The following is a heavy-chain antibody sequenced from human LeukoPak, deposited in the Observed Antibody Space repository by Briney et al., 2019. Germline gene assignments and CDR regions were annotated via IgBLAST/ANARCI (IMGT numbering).Heavy chain of an antibody. D-gene: IGHD3-16*01. CDR2: IYHSGST. Sequence: SETLSLTCAVSGGSLSSGGYSWSWVRQPPGTGLEWIRYIYHSGSTYYNPSLKSRVTISVDRSKNQFSLKLSSVTAADTAVYYCASRLPPRAFDIWGQGTMVTASS. CDR1: GGSLSSGGYS. V-gene: IGHV4-30-2*01. J-gene: IGHJ3*02. CDR3: ASRLPPRAFDI.